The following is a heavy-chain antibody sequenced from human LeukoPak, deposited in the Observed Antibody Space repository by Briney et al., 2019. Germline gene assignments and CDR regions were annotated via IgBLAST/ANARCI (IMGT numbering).Heavy chain of an antibody. CDR1: GFTFSSYA. V-gene: IGHV3-23*01. Sequence: PGGSLRLSCAASGFTFSSYAMSWVRQAPGKGLEWVSAISGSGGSTYYADSVKGRFTISRDNSKNTLYLQMNSLRAEDAAVYYCAKNTPLLVYYYMDVWGKGTTVTVSS. CDR3: AKNTPLLVYYYMDV. J-gene: IGHJ6*03. D-gene: IGHD3-10*01. CDR2: ISGSGGST.